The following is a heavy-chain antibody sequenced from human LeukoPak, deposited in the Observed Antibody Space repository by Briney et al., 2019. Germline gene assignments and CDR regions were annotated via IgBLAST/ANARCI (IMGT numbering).Heavy chain of an antibody. J-gene: IGHJ4*02. CDR3: AKHYVFSSSASGGYFDY. Sequence: PGGSLRLSCAASGFTFSSYEMNWVRQAPGKGLEWVSYISSSGSTIYYADSVKGRFTISRDNAKNSLYLQMNSLRAEDTAVYYCAKHYVFSSSASGGYFDYWGQGTLVTVSS. D-gene: IGHD3-10*02. CDR2: ISSSGSTI. V-gene: IGHV3-48*03. CDR1: GFTFSSYE.